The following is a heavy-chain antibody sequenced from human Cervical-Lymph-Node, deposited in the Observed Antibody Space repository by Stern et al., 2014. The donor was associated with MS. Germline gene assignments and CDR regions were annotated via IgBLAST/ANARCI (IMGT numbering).Heavy chain of an antibody. D-gene: IGHD4-11*01. CDR3: ALDLQY. V-gene: IGHV2-5*01. CDR2: IYYNNET. CDR1: GFSFNTRGVG. J-gene: IGHJ4*02. Sequence: TLTESGPTLVKPTQTLTLTCPFSGFSFNTRGVGVGWSRQSPGKALEWLALIYYNNETRYSPSLRSRLTITRDTSKNQVVLTISNMDPGDTAKYYCALDLQYWGQGARVTVSS.